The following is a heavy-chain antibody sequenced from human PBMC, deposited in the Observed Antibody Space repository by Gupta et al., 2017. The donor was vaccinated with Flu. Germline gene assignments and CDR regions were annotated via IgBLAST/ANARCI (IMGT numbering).Heavy chain of an antibody. CDR2: IGTAGDT. J-gene: IGHJ3*02. Sequence: KGLEWVSAIGTAGDTYYPGSVKGRFTISRENAKNSLYLQMNSLRAGDTAVYYCARGPYYDFWSGYRGGAFDIWGQGTMVTVSS. D-gene: IGHD3-3*01. CDR3: ARGPYYDFWSGYRGGAFDI. V-gene: IGHV3-13*01.